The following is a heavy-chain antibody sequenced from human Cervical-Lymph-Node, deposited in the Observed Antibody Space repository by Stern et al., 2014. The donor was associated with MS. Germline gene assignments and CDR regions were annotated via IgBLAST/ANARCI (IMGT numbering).Heavy chain of an antibody. J-gene: IGHJ3*02. D-gene: IGHD1-20*01. CDR1: GYTFSDHY. CDR3: ARELNWNDIFTNVFAI. Sequence: VQLVESGAEVKKPGASVKVSCKASGYTFSDHYMHWVRQGPGQGLEWMGWVNAKSGITNYAQKFQGRVTMTRDTSISTAYMELSSLRSDDTAVYYCARELNWNDIFTNVFAIWGQGTMVTVSS. V-gene: IGHV1-2*02. CDR2: VNAKSGIT.